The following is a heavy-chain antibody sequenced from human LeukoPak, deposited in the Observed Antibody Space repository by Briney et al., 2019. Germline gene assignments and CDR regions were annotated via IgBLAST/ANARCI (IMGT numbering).Heavy chain of an antibody. J-gene: IGHJ4*02. CDR3: ARALYYLLDY. CDR1: GGSISSGDNY. V-gene: IGHV4-30-4*08. D-gene: IGHD3-16*01. Sequence: SETLSLTCTVSGGSISSGDNYWSWIRQPPGKGLEWIGYIYYSGSTYYNPSLKSRVTISVDTSKNQFSLKLSFVTAADTAVYYCARALYYLLDYWGQGTLVTVSS. CDR2: IYYSGST.